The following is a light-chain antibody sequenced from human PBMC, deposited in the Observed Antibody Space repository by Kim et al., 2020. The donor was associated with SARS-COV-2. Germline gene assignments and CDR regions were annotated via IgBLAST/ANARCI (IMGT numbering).Light chain of an antibody. CDR3: QQYYGSPLT. CDR2: GAS. J-gene: IGKJ4*01. Sequence: PGERATLSCRASRSVINNYLAWYQQRPGQAPRLLIYGASSRATGIPDRFSGSGSGTDFTLTINRLEPEDFAVYYCQQYYGSPLTFGGGTKVDI. CDR1: RSVINNY. V-gene: IGKV3-20*01.